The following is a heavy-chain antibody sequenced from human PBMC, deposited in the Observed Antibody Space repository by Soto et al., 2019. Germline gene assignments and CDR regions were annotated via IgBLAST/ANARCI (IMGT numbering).Heavy chain of an antibody. D-gene: IGHD3-3*01. Sequence: QVQLQESGPGLVKPSETLSLTCTVSGGSITNYYWSWIRQPPGKRLEYIGYMYYSGNTYYNPSLTSRVTISGDAAKNQFSLKLRSVTAADTAVYYRVGGLSEWGRIDFGGQGTLVTVSS. V-gene: IGHV4-59*01. CDR3: VGGLSEWGRIDF. J-gene: IGHJ4*02. CDR2: MYYSGNT. CDR1: GGSITNYY.